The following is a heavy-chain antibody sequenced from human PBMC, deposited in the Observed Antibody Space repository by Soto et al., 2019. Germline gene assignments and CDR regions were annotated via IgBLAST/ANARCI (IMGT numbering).Heavy chain of an antibody. V-gene: IGHV1-69*01. CDR2: IIPIFGTA. D-gene: IGHD3-16*02. Sequence: QVQLVQSGAEVKKPGSSVKVSCKASGGTFSSYAISWVRQAHGQGLEWMGGIIPIFGTANYAQKFQGRVTITADESTSTAYMELSSLRSEDTAVYYCARDDELSGAVHYYYYGMDVWGQGTTVTVSS. CDR3: ARDDELSGAVHYYYYGMDV. CDR1: GGTFSSYA. J-gene: IGHJ6*02.